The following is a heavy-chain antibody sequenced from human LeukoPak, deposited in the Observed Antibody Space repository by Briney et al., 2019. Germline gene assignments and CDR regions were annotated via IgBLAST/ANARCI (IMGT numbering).Heavy chain of an antibody. J-gene: IGHJ4*02. CDR3: ARGYEYYYGSGSYYNLFDY. CDR2: ISSSGSTI. V-gene: IGHV3-48*03. D-gene: IGHD3-10*01. Sequence: SGGSLRLSCAASGFTFDDYGMNWVRQAPGKGLEWVSYISSSGSTIYYADSVKGRFTISRDNAKNSLYLQMNSLRAEDTAVYYCARGYEYYYGSGSYYNLFDYWGQGTLVTVSS. CDR1: GFTFDDYG.